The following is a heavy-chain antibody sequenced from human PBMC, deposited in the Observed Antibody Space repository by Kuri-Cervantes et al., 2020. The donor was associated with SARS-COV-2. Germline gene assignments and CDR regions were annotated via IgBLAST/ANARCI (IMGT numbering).Heavy chain of an antibody. V-gene: IGHV3-21*01. CDR1: GFTFSSYS. J-gene: IGHJ6*03. CDR3: ARDCSSPYKYYYYYYMDV. D-gene: IGHD6-13*01. Sequence: GGSLRLSCAASGFTFSSYSMNWVRQAPGKGLEWVSSISSTSSYIYYADSVKGRFTISRDNAKNSLYLQMNSLRAEDTAVYYCARDCSSPYKYYYYYYMDVWGNGTTVTVSS. CDR2: ISSTSSYI.